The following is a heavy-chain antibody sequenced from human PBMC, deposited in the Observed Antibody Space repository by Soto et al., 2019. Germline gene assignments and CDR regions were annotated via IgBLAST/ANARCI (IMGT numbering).Heavy chain of an antibody. J-gene: IGHJ5*02. CDR3: VRGLPGGFDP. Sequence: PGGSLRLSCGASGFIFSNFDMHWVRQTTEKGLEWVSGIGFAGDTNYSGSVKGRLTISRENAKNSLFLQMNSLRVGDTAVYYCVRGLPGGFDPWGQGTLVTVSS. D-gene: IGHD3-10*01. CDR2: IGFAGDT. V-gene: IGHV3-13*01. CDR1: GFIFSNFD.